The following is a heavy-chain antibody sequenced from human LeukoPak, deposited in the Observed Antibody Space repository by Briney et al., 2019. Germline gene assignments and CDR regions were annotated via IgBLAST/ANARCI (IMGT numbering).Heavy chain of an antibody. V-gene: IGHV3-30*14. Sequence: PGGSLRLSCAASGFTFSSYAMHWVRQAPGKGLEWVAVISYDGSNKYYADSVKGRFTISRDNSKNTLYLQMNSLRAEDTAVYYCARVSGSYTSFDYWGQGTLVTVSS. CDR3: ARVSGSYTSFDY. J-gene: IGHJ4*02. CDR1: GFTFSSYA. D-gene: IGHD1-26*01. CDR2: ISYDGSNK.